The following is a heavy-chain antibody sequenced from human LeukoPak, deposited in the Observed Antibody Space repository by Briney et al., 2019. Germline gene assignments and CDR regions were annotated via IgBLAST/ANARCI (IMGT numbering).Heavy chain of an antibody. V-gene: IGHV3-23*01. D-gene: IGHD3-22*01. Sequence: GGSLRLSCAASGFTFSSYAMSWVRQAPGKGLEWVSAISGSGSTYYADSVKGRFTISRDNSKNTLYLQMNSLRAEDTAVYYCAKGMSSGYYSVSAYWGQGTLVTVSS. J-gene: IGHJ4*02. CDR1: GFTFSSYA. CDR3: AKGMSSGYYSVSAY. CDR2: ISGSGST.